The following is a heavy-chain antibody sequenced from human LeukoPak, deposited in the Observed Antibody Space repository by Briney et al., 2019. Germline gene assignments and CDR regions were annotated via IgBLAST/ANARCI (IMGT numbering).Heavy chain of an antibody. Sequence: PGGSLRLSCAASGFTFSSYAMSWVRQAPGKGLEWVSAISGSGGSTYYADSVKGRFTIYRENSKNTLFLQMYSLAADDTALYYCARHQTSYSSSSYTQDWGQGTLVTVSS. CDR3: ARHQTSYSSSSYTQD. D-gene: IGHD6-13*01. J-gene: IGHJ4*02. CDR2: ISGSGGST. CDR1: GFTFSSYA. V-gene: IGHV3-23*01.